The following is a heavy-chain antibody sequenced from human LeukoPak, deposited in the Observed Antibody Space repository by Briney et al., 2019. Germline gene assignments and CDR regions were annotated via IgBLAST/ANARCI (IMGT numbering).Heavy chain of an antibody. CDR1: GGSCSGYY. J-gene: IGHJ4*02. D-gene: IGHD5-24*01. Sequence: SETLSLTCAVYGGSCSGYYWSWIRQPPGKGLEWIGEINHSGSTNYNPSLKSRVTISVDTSKNQFSLKLSSVTAADTAVYYCARGGWLQYGFDYWGQGTLVTVSS. V-gene: IGHV4-34*01. CDR2: INHSGST. CDR3: ARGGWLQYGFDY.